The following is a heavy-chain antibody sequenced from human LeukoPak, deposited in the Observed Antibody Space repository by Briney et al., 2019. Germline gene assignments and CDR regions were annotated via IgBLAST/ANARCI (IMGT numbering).Heavy chain of an antibody. CDR1: GYSFTDNY. J-gene: IGHJ4*02. CDR2: ISPKSGDT. CDR3: ANALPGGPFDY. V-gene: IGHV1-2*02. Sequence: ASVKVSCKASGYSFTDNYIHWVRQAPGQGLEWMGWISPKSGDTNYAQKFQGRVTMTRDTSISTAYMEVSSLRSDDTAVYYCANALPGGPFDYWGQGTLVTVSS. D-gene: IGHD1-26*01.